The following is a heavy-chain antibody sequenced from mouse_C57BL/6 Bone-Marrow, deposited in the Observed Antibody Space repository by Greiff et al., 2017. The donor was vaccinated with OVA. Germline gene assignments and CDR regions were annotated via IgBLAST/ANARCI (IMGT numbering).Heavy chain of an antibody. Sequence: VQVVESGPGLVAPSQCLSITCTASGFSLTSYGVSWVRQPPGKGLEWLGEIWGGGSTNYHSALITGLCISKDNTKSQIFLKLNSLQTDDTATYYWAKYGIYGFAYWGQGTLVTVSA. CDR2: IWGGGST. D-gene: IGHD2-10*02. CDR1: GFSLTSYG. V-gene: IGHV2-3*01. J-gene: IGHJ3*01. CDR3: AKYGIYGFAY.